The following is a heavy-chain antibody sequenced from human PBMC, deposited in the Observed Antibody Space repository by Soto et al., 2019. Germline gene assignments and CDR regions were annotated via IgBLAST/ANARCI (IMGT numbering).Heavy chain of an antibody. J-gene: IGHJ4*02. CDR3: ARGAAAGTVDY. V-gene: IGHV3-13*01. CDR1: GFTFSSYD. CDR2: SGTAGDT. Sequence: EVQLVESGGGLVQPGGSLRLSCAASGFTFSSYDMHWVRQATGKRLEWVSASGTAGDTYYPGSVKGRFTISTENAKNSLYLQMNELRAGVTAVYYCARGAAAGTVDYWGQGPQVAVSS. D-gene: IGHD6-13*01.